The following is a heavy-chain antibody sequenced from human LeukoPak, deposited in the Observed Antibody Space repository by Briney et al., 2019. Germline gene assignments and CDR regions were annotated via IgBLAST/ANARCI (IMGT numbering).Heavy chain of an antibody. CDR2: IKQDGSEK. D-gene: IGHD2-15*01. Sequence: GGSLRLSCAASGFTFSSYAMSWVRQAPGKGLEWVANIKQDGSEKYYVDSVKGRFTISRDNAKNSLYLQMNSLRAEDTAVYYCARDVVESYYDYWGQGTLVTVSS. J-gene: IGHJ4*02. V-gene: IGHV3-7*01. CDR1: GFTFSSYA. CDR3: ARDVVESYYDY.